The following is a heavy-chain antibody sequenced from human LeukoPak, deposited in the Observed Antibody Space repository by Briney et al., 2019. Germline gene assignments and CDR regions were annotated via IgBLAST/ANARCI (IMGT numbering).Heavy chain of an antibody. CDR1: GFTFNSHE. D-gene: IGHD2-21*02. J-gene: IGHJ5*02. V-gene: IGHV3-48*03. CDR3: AGERNCGGDCYQGSWFDP. Sequence: PGGSLRLSCAASGFTFNSHEMHWVRQAPEKGLEWVSYITSSGGITYYADSVKGRFTVSRDNAKNSLFLQMNSLRAEDTAIYYCAGERNCGGDCYQGSWFDPWGQGTLVTVSS. CDR2: ITSSGGIT.